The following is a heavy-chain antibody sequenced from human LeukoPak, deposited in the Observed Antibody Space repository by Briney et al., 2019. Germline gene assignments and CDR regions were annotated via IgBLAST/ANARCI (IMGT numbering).Heavy chain of an antibody. D-gene: IGHD6-13*01. CDR2: INPNSGGT. CDR3: ARDSQVAAAGPFDY. J-gene: IGHJ4*02. Sequence: ASVKVSCKASGYTFTSYGISWVRQAPGQGLEWMGWINPNSGGTNYAQKFQGRVTMTRDTSISTAYMELSRLRSDDTAVYYCARDSQVAAAGPFDYWGQGTLVTVSS. V-gene: IGHV1-2*02. CDR1: GYTFTSYG.